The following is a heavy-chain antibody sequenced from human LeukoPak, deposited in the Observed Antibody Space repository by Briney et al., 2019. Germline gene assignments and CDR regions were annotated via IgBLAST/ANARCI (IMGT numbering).Heavy chain of an antibody. D-gene: IGHD3-10*01. J-gene: IGHJ4*02. CDR3: AREATMVRGVIDY. CDR2: IYYSGST. V-gene: IGHV4-30-4*01. Sequence: SETLSLTCTVSGVSISSGDYYWSWIRQPPGKGLEWIGYIYYSGSTYYNPSLKSRVTISVDTSKNQFSLKLSSVTAADTAVYYCAREATMVRGVIDYWGQGTLVTVSS. CDR1: GVSISSGDYY.